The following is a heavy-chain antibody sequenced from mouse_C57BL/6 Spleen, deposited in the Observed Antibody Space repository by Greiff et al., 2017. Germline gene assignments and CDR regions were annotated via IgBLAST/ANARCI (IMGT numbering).Heavy chain of an antibody. CDR2: IRSKSNNYAT. Sequence: GGGLVQPKGSLKLSCAASGFSFNTYAMNWVRQAPGKGLEWVARIRSKSNNYATSYADSVKDRFTIPRDDSESMLYLQMNNLKTEDTAMYYWVRHGSNYLPAMDYWGQGTSVTVSS. CDR3: VRHGSNYLPAMDY. J-gene: IGHJ4*01. CDR1: GFSFNTYA. D-gene: IGHD2-5*01. V-gene: IGHV10-1*01.